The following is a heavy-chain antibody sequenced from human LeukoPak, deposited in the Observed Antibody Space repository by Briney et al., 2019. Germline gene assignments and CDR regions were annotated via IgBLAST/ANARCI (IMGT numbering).Heavy chain of an antibody. V-gene: IGHV3-48*02. CDR3: ARDNYDSSGYYFD. J-gene: IGHJ4*02. Sequence: GGSLRLSCAASGFTFSSYSMNWVRQAPGKGLEWVSYINSGSDAVDYADSMKGRFTISRDNAKNSLYLQMNSLRDEDTAVYYCARDNYDSSGYYFDWGQGTLVTVSS. CDR2: INSGSDAV. CDR1: GFTFSSYS. D-gene: IGHD3-22*01.